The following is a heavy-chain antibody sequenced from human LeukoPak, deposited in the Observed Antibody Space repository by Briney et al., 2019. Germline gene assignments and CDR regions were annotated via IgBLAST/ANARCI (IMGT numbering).Heavy chain of an antibody. J-gene: IGHJ6*04. D-gene: IGHD2-21*01. CDR1: GGTFISYA. CDR3: AREVVDGGYGMDV. V-gene: IGHV1-69*01. Sequence: GSSVTVSCKASGGTFISYAISWVPQAPGQGLEWMGGIIPIFGTANYAQKFQGRVTITADESTSTAYMELSSLRSEDTAVYYCAREVVDGGYGMDVWGKGTTVTVSS. CDR2: IIPIFGTA.